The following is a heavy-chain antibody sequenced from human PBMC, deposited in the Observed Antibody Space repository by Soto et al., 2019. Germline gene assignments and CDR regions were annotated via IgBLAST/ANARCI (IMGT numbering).Heavy chain of an antibody. CDR3: ATVHEFWSGYQHAFGT. Sequence: VRFLRLWCVGSGFTFSGYGMYRVLQATGKGLEWVAVISFDGSNTFYADSVKGRFTITRDDSENAVYLQMNSLRVEDTAIYYCATVHEFWSGYQHAFGTWAQGTLVTVYS. J-gene: IGHJ5*02. CDR2: ISFDGSNT. V-gene: IGHV3-30*03. CDR1: GFTFSGYG. D-gene: IGHD3-3*01.